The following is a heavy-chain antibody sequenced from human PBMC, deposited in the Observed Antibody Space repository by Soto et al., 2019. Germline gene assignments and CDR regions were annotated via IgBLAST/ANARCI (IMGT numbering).Heavy chain of an antibody. D-gene: IGHD5-18*01. J-gene: IGHJ4*02. V-gene: IGHV4-59*01. CDR3: ARGYSYTQPVFDY. CDR2: IYYSGIT. Sequence: SETLSLTCTVSGGSISSYYWSWIRQPPGKGLEWIGYIYYSGITDYNPSLKSRVTISVDTSKSQFSLKLSSVTAADTAVYYCARGYSYTQPVFDYWGLGTLVTVSS. CDR1: GGSISSYY.